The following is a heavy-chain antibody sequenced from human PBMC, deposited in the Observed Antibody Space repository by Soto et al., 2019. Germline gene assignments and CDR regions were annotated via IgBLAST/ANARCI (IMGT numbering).Heavy chain of an antibody. J-gene: IGHJ4*02. V-gene: IGHV1-58*01. D-gene: IGHD3-22*01. Sequence: SVKVSCKASGFTFTSSAVQWVRQARGQRPEWIGWIVVGSGNTNYAQKFQERVTITRDMSTSTAYMELSSLRSEDTAVYYCAAGRGDYSSGYYYGTYWGQGTLVTVS. CDR2: IVVGSGNT. CDR1: GFTFTSSA. CDR3: AAGRGDYSSGYYYGTY.